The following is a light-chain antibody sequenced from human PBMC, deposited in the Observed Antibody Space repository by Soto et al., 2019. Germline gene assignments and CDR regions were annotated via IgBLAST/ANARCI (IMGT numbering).Light chain of an antibody. CDR2: EVS. CDR3: TSYTNSGTHV. Sequence: QSAVTQPASVSASPGQSITISCTGTSSDVGGYNYVSWYQQRPGKAPKLIIYEVSHRPSGVSNRFSGTKSGNTASLTISGLQAEDETDYYCTSYTNSGTHVFGTGTKVTVL. V-gene: IGLV2-14*01. CDR1: SSDVGGYNY. J-gene: IGLJ1*01.